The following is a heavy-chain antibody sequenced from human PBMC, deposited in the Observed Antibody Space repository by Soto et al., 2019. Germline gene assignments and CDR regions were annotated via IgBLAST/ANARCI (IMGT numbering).Heavy chain of an antibody. Sequence: TLSLTCAVSGYSISSGYYCGLIRQPPGKGLEWIGSIYHSGSTYYNPSLKSRVTISVDTSKNQFSLKLSSVTAADTAVYYCARDAFYGDYGLDWGQGTLVTVSS. CDR3: ARDAFYGDYGLD. D-gene: IGHD4-17*01. CDR1: GYSISSGYY. J-gene: IGHJ4*02. V-gene: IGHV4-38-2*02. CDR2: IYHSGST.